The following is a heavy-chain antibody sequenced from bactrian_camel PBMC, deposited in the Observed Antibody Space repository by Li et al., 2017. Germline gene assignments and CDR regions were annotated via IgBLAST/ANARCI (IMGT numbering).Heavy chain of an antibody. CDR3: AAASPGTMVVASALVT. CDR1: LYIYNSYC. D-gene: IGHD6*01. J-gene: IGHJ6*01. Sequence: VQLVESGGGSVQAGGSLRLSCEISLYIYNSYCMGWFRQAPGKERERVATIDRDGSTTYADSVKGRFTISRDNAKNPLYLQMTSLKPEDTAMYYCAAASPGTMVVASALVTGARGPRSPSP. V-gene: IGHV3S53*01. CDR2: IDRDGST.